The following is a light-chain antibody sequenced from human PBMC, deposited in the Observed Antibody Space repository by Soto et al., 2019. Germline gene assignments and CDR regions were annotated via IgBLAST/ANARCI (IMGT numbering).Light chain of an antibody. CDR3: QSYDDSLSGSGV. Sequence: QSVLTQPPSVSGAPGQTVTISCTGSRSNIGAGYDIHWYQFLPGTAPKPLIYSFNKRPSGIPDRFSGSKSGTSASLAITGLQPEDEADYYCQSYDDSLSGSGVFGTGTKVTVL. CDR1: RSNIGAGYD. CDR2: SFN. V-gene: IGLV1-40*01. J-gene: IGLJ1*01.